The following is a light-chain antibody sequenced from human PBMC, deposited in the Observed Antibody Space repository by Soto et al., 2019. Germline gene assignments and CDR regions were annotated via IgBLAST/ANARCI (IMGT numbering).Light chain of an antibody. V-gene: IGKV3-11*01. J-gene: IGKJ4*01. CDR1: QSVSSY. Sequence: EIVMTQSPAPRSVSPGERATLSCRASQSVSSYLAWYQQKPCQAPSLLIYDASNRATGIPARFSGSGSGTDSTLTIRSLQPEEFAVYYCQQRSNWPSFGGGPKVDI. CDR2: DAS. CDR3: QQRSNWPS.